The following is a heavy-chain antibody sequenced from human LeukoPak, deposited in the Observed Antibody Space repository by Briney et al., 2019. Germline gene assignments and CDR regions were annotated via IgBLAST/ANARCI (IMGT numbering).Heavy chain of an antibody. CDR3: ARDAGGRTQREGWFDP. CDR2: ISSGGMWI. V-gene: IGHV3-21*01. CDR1: GFTFSTYS. D-gene: IGHD1-26*01. J-gene: IGHJ5*02. Sequence: GGSLRLSCAASGFTFSTYSMNWVRQAPGKGLEWLSSISSGGMWIYYADSLKGRFTISRDNAKNSLYLQMKSLRVEDTGVYYCARDAGGRTQREGWFDPWGQGTLVTVSS.